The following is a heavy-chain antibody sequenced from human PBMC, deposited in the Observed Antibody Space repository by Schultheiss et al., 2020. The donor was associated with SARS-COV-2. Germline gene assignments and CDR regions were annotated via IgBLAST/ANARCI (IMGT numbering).Heavy chain of an antibody. CDR3: ARKRHYCSGGSCYPGYYYYGLDV. J-gene: IGHJ6*02. Sequence: GGSLRLSCAASGFTFSDYEMNWVRQAPGKGLEWISYISTSGSTIYYADSVKGRSTISRDDAENSLYLQMNRLRGEDTAVYYCARKRHYCSGGSCYPGYYYYGLDVWGPGTTVTVSS. CDR1: GFTFSDYE. CDR2: ISTSGSTI. D-gene: IGHD2-15*01. V-gene: IGHV3-48*03.